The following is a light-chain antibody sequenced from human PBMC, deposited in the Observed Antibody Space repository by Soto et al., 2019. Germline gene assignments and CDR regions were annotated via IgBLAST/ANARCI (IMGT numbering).Light chain of an antibody. Sequence: QSVLTQPASVSGSPGQSITISCTGTSSDVGGYNYVSWYQQHPGKAPKLMIYDVSNRPSGVSNRFSGSKSGNTASLTISGLQAEDVADYYCSSYTSSSTRVVFGGGTKLTVL. V-gene: IGLV2-14*01. CDR1: SSDVGGYNY. CDR3: SSYTSSSTRVV. J-gene: IGLJ2*01. CDR2: DVS.